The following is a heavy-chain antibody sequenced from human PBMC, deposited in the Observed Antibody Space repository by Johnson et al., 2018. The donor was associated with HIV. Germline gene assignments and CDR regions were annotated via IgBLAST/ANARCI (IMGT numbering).Heavy chain of an antibody. CDR2: IGTAGDT. D-gene: IGHD3-22*01. V-gene: IGHV3-13*01. CDR3: ARALYYYDSSGYYYGTVFYAFDI. J-gene: IGHJ3*02. CDR1: GFSVSTYD. Sequence: VQLVESGGGLVQPGGSLRLSCAASGFSVSTYDMHWVRQATGKGLESVSGIGTAGDTYYPGSVKGRFTISRENAKNSLYLQMNSLRAEDTAVCYCARALYYYDSSGYYYGTVFYAFDIWGQGTMVTVSS.